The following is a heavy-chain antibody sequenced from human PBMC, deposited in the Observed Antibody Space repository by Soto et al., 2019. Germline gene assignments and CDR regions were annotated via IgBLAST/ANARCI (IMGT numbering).Heavy chain of an antibody. CDR2: ISYDGSNK. D-gene: IGHD2-15*01. V-gene: IGHV3-30-3*01. Sequence: QVQLVESGGGVVQPGRSLRLSCAASGFTFSSYAMHWVRKAPGKGLEWVAVISYDGSNKYYADSVKGRFTISRDNSKNTLYLQMNSLRAEDTAVYYCARGDYCSGGSCYRVTSYFQHWGQGTLVTVSS. CDR1: GFTFSSYA. CDR3: ARGDYCSGGSCYRVTSYFQH. J-gene: IGHJ1*01.